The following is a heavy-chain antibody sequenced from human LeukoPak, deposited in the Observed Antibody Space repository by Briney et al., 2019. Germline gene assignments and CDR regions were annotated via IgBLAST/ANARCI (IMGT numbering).Heavy chain of an antibody. Sequence: SETLSLTXTVSGGSISSYYWSWIRQPAGKGLEWIGRIYTSGSTNYNPSLKSRVTMSVDTSKNQFSLKLSSVTAADTAVYYCARIGSKERRSLQFDPWGQGTLVTVSS. CDR1: GGSISSYY. CDR2: IYTSGST. D-gene: IGHD1-26*01. J-gene: IGHJ5*02. V-gene: IGHV4-4*07. CDR3: ARIGSKERRSLQFDP.